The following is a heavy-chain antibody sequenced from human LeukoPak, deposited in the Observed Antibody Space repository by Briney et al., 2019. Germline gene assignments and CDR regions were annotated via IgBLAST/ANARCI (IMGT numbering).Heavy chain of an antibody. D-gene: IGHD1-1*01. CDR3: AGPGRRDAYNYLVY. Sequence: RPGGSLRLSCAASGFTVSSNYMSWVRQAPGKGLEWVSVIYSGGSTYYADSVKGRFTISRDNSKNTLYLQMNSLRAEDTAVYYCAGPGRRDAYNYLVYWGQGTLVTVSS. CDR2: IYSGGST. J-gene: IGHJ4*02. V-gene: IGHV3-66*01. CDR1: GFTVSSNY.